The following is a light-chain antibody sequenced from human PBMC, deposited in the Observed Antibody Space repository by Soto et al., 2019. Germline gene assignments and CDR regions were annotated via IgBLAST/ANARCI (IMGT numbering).Light chain of an antibody. J-gene: IGKJ5*01. CDR1: QDIDNY. V-gene: IGKV1-33*01. Sequence: DIQMTQSPSSLSASVGASVPITCRASQDIDNYLNWYQHRPGEAPKLLIYAASYLETGVPARFSGSGSGTDFSFTITSQQPEDSATYYCQQYDTRPTMTFGQGTRLEIK. CDR3: QQYDTRPTMT. CDR2: AAS.